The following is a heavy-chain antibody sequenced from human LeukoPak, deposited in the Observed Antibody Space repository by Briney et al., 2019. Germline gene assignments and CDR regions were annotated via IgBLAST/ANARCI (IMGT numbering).Heavy chain of an antibody. CDR2: INHSGST. CDR1: GGSFSGYY. Sequence: SETLSLTCAVYGGSFSGYYWSWIRQPPGKGLEWIGEINHSGSTNYNPSLKSRVTISVDTSKNQFSLKLSSVTAADTAVYYCASVNSSSGGLLDYWGQGTLVTVSS. CDR3: ASVNSSSGGLLDY. D-gene: IGHD6-6*01. V-gene: IGHV4-34*01. J-gene: IGHJ4*02.